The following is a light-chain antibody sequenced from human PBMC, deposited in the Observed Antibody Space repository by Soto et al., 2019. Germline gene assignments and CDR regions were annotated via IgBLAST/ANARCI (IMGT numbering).Light chain of an antibody. CDR1: QSVGNN. CDR3: QQYGDWPLT. J-gene: IGKJ4*01. Sequence: EIVRTQSPATLSVSPGERATLSCRASQSVGNNFAWYQQKPGQAPRLLIFATSTRATGVPARFSGSGSGTEFTLTFSSLQSEDFAVYYCQQYGDWPLTFGGGAKVEIE. V-gene: IGKV3-15*01. CDR2: ATS.